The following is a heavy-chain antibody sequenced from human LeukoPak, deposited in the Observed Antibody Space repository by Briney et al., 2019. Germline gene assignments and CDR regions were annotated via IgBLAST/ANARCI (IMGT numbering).Heavy chain of an antibody. J-gene: IGHJ4*02. D-gene: IGHD2-2*01. V-gene: IGHV3-23*01. Sequence: PGGSLRLSCAASGFTFSSYAMSWVRQAPGKGPEWVSAISGSGGSTYYADSVKGRFTISRDNSKNTLYLQMNSLRAEDTAVYYCALDREYQLPRDDYWGQGTLVTVSS. CDR2: ISGSGGST. CDR3: ALDREYQLPRDDY. CDR1: GFTFSSYA.